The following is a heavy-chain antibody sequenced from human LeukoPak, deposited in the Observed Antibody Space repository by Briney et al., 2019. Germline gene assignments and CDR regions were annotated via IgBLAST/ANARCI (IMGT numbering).Heavy chain of an antibody. Sequence: ASGKVSCKASGYTFTTYAISWVRQAPGQGLEWMGWISAYYGNTTYAQKFQVRVTMTTDTSTSTNYMELRMLSSYDTAVYYCARDPNAMVTSLFDYWGQGTLVTVSS. CDR3: ARDPNAMVTSLFDY. CDR2: ISAYYGNT. J-gene: IGHJ4*02. V-gene: IGHV1-18*01. CDR1: GYTFTTYA. D-gene: IGHD5-18*01.